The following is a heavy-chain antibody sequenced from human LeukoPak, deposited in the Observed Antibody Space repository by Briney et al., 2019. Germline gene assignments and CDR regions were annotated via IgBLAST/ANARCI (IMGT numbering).Heavy chain of an antibody. J-gene: IGHJ4*02. V-gene: IGHV4-59*01. D-gene: IGHD3-22*01. Sequence: SETLSLTCTVSGGSISSYYWSWIRQPPGMGLEWIGYIYYSGSTNYNPSLKSRVTISVDTSKNQFSLKLSSVTAADTAVYYCARDGGFTYYDSSGFDYWGQGTLVTVSS. CDR3: ARDGGFTYYDSSGFDY. CDR2: IYYSGST. CDR1: GGSISSYY.